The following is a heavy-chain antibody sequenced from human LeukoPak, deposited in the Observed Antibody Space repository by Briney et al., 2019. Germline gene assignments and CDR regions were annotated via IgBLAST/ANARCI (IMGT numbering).Heavy chain of an antibody. J-gene: IGHJ3*01. V-gene: IGHV4-31*03. CDR1: GVSVSDGRYY. CDR2: KYYSGSA. CDR3: ATPYCSGISCLDVFNV. D-gene: IGHD2-2*01. Sequence: SETLSLTCNVSGVSVSDGRYYWTWIRQHPGKGLEWIGYKYYSGSAKYNPSLKSRLTISIDTSKNQFSLQLSSVTAADTATYYCATPYCSGISCLDVFNVWGQGTRVTVSS.